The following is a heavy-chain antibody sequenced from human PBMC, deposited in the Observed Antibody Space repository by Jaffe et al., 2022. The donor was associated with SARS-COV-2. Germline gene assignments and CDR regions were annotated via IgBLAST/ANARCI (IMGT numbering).Heavy chain of an antibody. J-gene: IGHJ4*02. Sequence: EVQWLVSGGGLAQPGGSLTLSCAVSGFTFSSYAMTWVRQAPGKGLEWVATIRSDYTTFYADSVKGRFTISRDNSKNTLYLHLQSLRAEDTAMYFCARHFTMYYESWGQGTLVTVSS. V-gene: IGHV3-23*01. D-gene: IGHD3-10*01. CDR3: ARHFTMYYES. CDR1: GFTFSSYA. CDR2: IRSDYTT.